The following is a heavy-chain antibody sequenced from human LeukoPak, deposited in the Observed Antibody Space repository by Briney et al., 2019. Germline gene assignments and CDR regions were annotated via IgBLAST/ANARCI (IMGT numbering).Heavy chain of an antibody. Sequence: PGGSLRLSCVASGFTVSSNYMSWVRQAPGKGLEWVSVIYSGGSTYYADSVKGRFTISRDNSKNTLYLQMNSLRAEDTAVYYCAREGGGSYTQVGYFDYWGQGTLVTVSS. CDR3: AREGGGSYTQVGYFDY. D-gene: IGHD1-26*01. V-gene: IGHV3-66*01. CDR1: GFTVSSNY. J-gene: IGHJ4*02. CDR2: IYSGGST.